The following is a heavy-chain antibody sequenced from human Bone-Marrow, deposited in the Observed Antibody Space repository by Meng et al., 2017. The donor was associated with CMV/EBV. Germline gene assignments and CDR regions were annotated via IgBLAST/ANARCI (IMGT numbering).Heavy chain of an antibody. J-gene: IGHJ6*02. V-gene: IGHV4-39*07. Sequence: SETLSLTCTVSGGSISSSSSYWGWIRQPPGKGLEWIGSIYYSGSTYYNPSLKSRVTISVDTSKNQCSLKLSSVTAADTAVYYCTSTQGGATGGYYYYHGMDVWGQGTTVTVSS. CDR3: TSTQGGATGGYYYYHGMDV. CDR1: GGSISSSSSY. CDR2: IYYSGST. D-gene: IGHD1-26*01.